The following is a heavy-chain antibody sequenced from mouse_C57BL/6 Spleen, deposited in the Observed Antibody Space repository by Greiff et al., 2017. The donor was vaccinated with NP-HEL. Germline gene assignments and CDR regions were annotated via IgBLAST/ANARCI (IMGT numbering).Heavy chain of an antibody. J-gene: IGHJ2*01. CDR2: IDPADGDT. CDR1: GFNIKDYY. D-gene: IGHD2-1*01. Sequence: VQLQQSGAELVRPGASVKLSCTASGFNIKDYYMHWVKQRPEQGLAWIGRIDPADGDTEYATKFQGKATMTADTSSNTAYLQLSSLTSEDTAVYYCTPLIYYGNYEGNYWGQGTTLTVSS. V-gene: IGHV14-1*01. CDR3: TPLIYYGNYEGNY.